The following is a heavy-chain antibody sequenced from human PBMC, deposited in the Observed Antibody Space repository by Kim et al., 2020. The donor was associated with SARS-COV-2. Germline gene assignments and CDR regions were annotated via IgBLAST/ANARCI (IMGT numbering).Heavy chain of an antibody. CDR3: ARRHYDILTGYYADFDY. D-gene: IGHD3-9*01. Sequence: GESLKISCKGSGYSFTSYWISWVRQMPGKGLEWMGRIDPSDSYTNYSPSFQGHVTIPADKSISTAYLQWSSLKASDTAMYYCARRHYDILTGYYADFDYWGQGTLVTVSS. CDR2: IDPSDSYT. V-gene: IGHV5-10-1*01. J-gene: IGHJ4*02. CDR1: GYSFTSYW.